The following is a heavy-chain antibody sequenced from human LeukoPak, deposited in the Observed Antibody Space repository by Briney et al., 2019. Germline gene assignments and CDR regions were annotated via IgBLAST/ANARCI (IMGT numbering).Heavy chain of an antibody. V-gene: IGHV3-30-3*01. J-gene: IGHJ4*02. Sequence: GGPLRLSCAASGFTFSSYAMHWVRQAPGKGLEWVAVISYDGSNKYYADSTKGRFTISRDNSKNTLYLQMNSLRAEDTAVYYCARGESLVTTIDYWGQGTLVTVSS. CDR1: GFTFSSYA. D-gene: IGHD5-12*01. CDR3: ARGESLVTTIDY. CDR2: ISYDGSNK.